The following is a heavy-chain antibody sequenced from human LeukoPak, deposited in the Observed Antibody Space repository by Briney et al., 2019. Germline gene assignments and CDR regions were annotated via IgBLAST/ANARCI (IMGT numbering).Heavy chain of an antibody. D-gene: IGHD3-22*01. Sequence: GGSLRLSCAASGFTFSTYEMNWVRQAPGKGLEWLSSISSSGRTKYYADSLKGRFTVSRDNAKNSLYLQMNTLRAEDTAVYYCARGVYYYDTSGPFDYWGQGTLVTVSS. CDR1: GFTFSTYE. J-gene: IGHJ4*02. CDR2: ISSSGRTK. CDR3: ARGVYYYDTSGPFDY. V-gene: IGHV3-48*03.